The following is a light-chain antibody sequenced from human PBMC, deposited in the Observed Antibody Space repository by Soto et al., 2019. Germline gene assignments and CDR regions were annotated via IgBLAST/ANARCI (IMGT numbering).Light chain of an antibody. CDR1: ESVSSN. V-gene: IGKV3-15*01. CDR3: QQYNNWPYT. J-gene: IGKJ2*01. CDR2: GAS. Sequence: ETVMTQSPATLSVSPGERATLSCRASESVSSNLAWYQQKPGQAPRLLIHGASTRAADIPARFSGSGSGTELTLTISSLQSEDFAVYYCQQYNNWPYTFGQGTKLEIK.